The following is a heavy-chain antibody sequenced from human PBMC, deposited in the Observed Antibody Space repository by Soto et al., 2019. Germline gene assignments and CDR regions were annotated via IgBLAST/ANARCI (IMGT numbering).Heavy chain of an antibody. Sequence: GGSLRLSCAASGFTFSSYSMNWVRQAPGKGLEWVSSISSSSSYIYYADSVKGRFTISRDNAKNSLYLQMNSLRAEDKAVYYCARSGIWGSGSYHIWLDYWGQGTLVTVS. J-gene: IGHJ4*02. CDR3: ARSGIWGSGSYHIWLDY. V-gene: IGHV3-21*01. CDR1: GFTFSSYS. CDR2: ISSSSSYI. D-gene: IGHD3-10*01.